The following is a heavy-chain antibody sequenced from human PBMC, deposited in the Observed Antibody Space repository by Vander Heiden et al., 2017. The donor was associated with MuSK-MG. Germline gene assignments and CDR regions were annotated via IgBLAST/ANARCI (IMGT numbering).Heavy chain of an antibody. J-gene: IGHJ6*02. CDR1: GGTFSSYA. CDR2: IIPIFGTA. Sequence: QVQLVQSGAEVKKPGSSVKVSCKASGGTFSSYAISWVRQAPGQGLEWMGGIIPIFGTANYAQKVQGRVTITADESTSTAYMELSSLRYEDTAVYYCARLRYSGSYYYYGMDVWGQGNTVTVSS. V-gene: IGHV1-69*01. CDR3: ARLRYSGSYYYYGMDV. D-gene: IGHD1-26*01.